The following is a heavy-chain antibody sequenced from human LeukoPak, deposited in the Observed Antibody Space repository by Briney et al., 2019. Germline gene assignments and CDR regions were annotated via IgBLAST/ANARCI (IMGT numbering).Heavy chain of an antibody. Sequence: PSETLSLTCTVSGGSISSYYWSWIRQPPGKGLEWIGYIYYSGSTNYNPSLKSRVTISVDTSKNQSSLKLSSVTAADTAVYYCARSSRGYYDSSGYYYSYYGMDIWGQGTTVTVSS. J-gene: IGHJ6*02. V-gene: IGHV4-59*08. D-gene: IGHD3-22*01. CDR2: IYYSGST. CDR3: ARSSRGYYDSSGYYYSYYGMDI. CDR1: GGSISSYY.